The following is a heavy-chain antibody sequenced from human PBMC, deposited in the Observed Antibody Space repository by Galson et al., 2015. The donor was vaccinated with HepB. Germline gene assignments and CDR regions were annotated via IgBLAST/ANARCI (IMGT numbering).Heavy chain of an antibody. V-gene: IGHV3-30*04. CDR2: ISYDGSNK. CDR3: ARDSGIQLWSLGFDY. D-gene: IGHD5-18*01. Sequence: SLRLSCAASGFTFSSYAMHWVRQAPGKGLEWVAVISYDGSNKYYADSVKGRFTISRDNSKNTLYLQMNSLRAEDTAVYYCARDSGIQLWSLGFDYWGQGTLVTVSS. CDR1: GFTFSSYA. J-gene: IGHJ4*02.